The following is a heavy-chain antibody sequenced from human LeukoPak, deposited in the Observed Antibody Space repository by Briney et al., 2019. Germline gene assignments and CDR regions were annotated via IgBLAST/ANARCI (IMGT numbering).Heavy chain of an antibody. Sequence: GGSLRLSCAASGFTFSDYEMNWVRQAPGKGLEWVSYISSSASIIYYSDSVKGRFTISRDNVKNSLYLQMNSLRDEDTAVYYCARGDSSGLDYYYYMDVWGKGTTVTISS. J-gene: IGHJ6*03. CDR3: ARGDSSGLDYYYYMDV. V-gene: IGHV3-48*03. CDR1: GFTFSDYE. D-gene: IGHD6-19*01. CDR2: ISSSASII.